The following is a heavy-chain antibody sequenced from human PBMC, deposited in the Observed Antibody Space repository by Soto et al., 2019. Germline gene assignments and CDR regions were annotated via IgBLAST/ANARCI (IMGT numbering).Heavy chain of an antibody. CDR2: ISSSGSTI. J-gene: IGHJ6*03. V-gene: IGHV3-11*01. Sequence: QVQLVESGGGLVKPGGSLRLSCAASGFTFSDYYMSWIRQAPGKGLEWVSYISSSGSTIYYPDSVKGRFTISRDNAKNSLYLQMNSLRAEDTAVYYCARVSIAALSPYYYYYMDVWGKGTTVTVSS. CDR1: GFTFSDYY. D-gene: IGHD6-13*01. CDR3: ARVSIAALSPYYYYYMDV.